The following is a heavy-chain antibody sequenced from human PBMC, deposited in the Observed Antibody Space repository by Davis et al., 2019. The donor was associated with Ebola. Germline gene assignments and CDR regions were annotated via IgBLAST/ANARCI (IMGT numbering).Heavy chain of an antibody. CDR2: IQNSGNP. J-gene: IGHJ4*02. CDR3: ARGDYAGSSFDY. Sequence: MPSETLSLTCAVSGGSISSGGYSWSWIRQPPGKGLEWVGCIQNSGNPIYNPSLKSRVTLSVDRSTNQFSLKLTSVTAADTAVYYCARGDYAGSSFDYWGQGTLVTVSS. CDR1: GGSISSGGYS. D-gene: IGHD4-17*01. V-gene: IGHV4-30-2*01.